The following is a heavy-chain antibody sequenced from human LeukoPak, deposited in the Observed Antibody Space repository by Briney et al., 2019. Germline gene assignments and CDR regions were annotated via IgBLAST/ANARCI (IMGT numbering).Heavy chain of an antibody. CDR2: INDDGSTT. D-gene: IGHD1-26*01. J-gene: IGHJ4*02. CDR3: ARGPAANSGNYYVGDY. V-gene: IGHV3-74*01. CDR1: GFKFSSYS. Sequence: GGSLRLSCAASGFKFSSYSMKWVRQAPGKGLERVSRINDDGSTTSYADSVKGRFTISRDNAKKTLFLQMNSLRAEDTGVYYCARGPAANSGNYYVGDYWGQGTLVTVSS.